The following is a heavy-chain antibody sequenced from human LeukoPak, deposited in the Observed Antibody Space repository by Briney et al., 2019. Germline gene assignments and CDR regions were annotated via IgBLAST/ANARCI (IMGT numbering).Heavy chain of an antibody. Sequence: SVKVSCKASGGTFSSYAISWVRQEPCQGLEWMGGIIPIFGTANYAQKFQGRVTITADESTSTAYMELSSLRSEDTAVYYCARDSTGYSYGDRVGYFDYWGQGTLVTVSS. CDR3: ARDSTGYSYGDRVGYFDY. CDR1: GGTFSSYA. J-gene: IGHJ4*02. CDR2: IIPIFGTA. V-gene: IGHV1-69*13. D-gene: IGHD5-18*01.